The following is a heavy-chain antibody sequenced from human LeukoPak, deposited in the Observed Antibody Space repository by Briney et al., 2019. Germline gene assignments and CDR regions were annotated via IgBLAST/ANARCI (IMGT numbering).Heavy chain of an antibody. D-gene: IGHD3-10*01. CDR1: GYTFTSYA. V-gene: IGHV1-8*03. CDR2: MNPNSGNT. J-gene: IGHJ4*02. CDR3: ARAGSHGSGSYGFGY. Sequence: ASVKVSCKASGYTFTSYAMNWVRQAPGQGLEWMGWMNPNSGNTGYAQKFQGRVTITRNTSISTAYMELSSLRSEDTAVYYCARAGSHGSGSYGFGYWGQGALVTAAS.